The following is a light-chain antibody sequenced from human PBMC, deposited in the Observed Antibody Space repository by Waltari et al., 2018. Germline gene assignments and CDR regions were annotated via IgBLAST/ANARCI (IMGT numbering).Light chain of an antibody. CDR3: QQYYSDSIT. Sequence: DIQMTQSPSTLSASVGDRVTIPCRASQSIDRWLAWHKQKPSKAPKALHYKTSRLESGVPARFSGSGSGKEFTLTISSLQPDDFATYYCQQYYSDSITFGQGTRLEIK. CDR1: QSIDRW. CDR2: KTS. J-gene: IGKJ5*01. V-gene: IGKV1-5*03.